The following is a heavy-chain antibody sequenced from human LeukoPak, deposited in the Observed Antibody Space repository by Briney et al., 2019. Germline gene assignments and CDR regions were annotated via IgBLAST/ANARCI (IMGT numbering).Heavy chain of an antibody. V-gene: IGHV1-2*02. CDR3: TRQGIEYSSSSNFDY. CDR2: INPNSGGT. Sequence: ASVKVSCKASGYTFTGYYMHWVRQAPGQGLEWMGWINPNSGGTNYAQKFQGRVTMTRDTSISTAYMELSRLRSDDTAVYYCTRQGIEYSSSSNFDYWGQGTLVTVSS. CDR1: GYTFTGYY. J-gene: IGHJ4*02. D-gene: IGHD6-13*01.